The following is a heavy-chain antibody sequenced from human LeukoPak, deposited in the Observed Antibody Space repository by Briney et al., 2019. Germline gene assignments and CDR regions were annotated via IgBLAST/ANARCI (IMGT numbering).Heavy chain of an antibody. J-gene: IGHJ4*02. CDR2: IWYDGSNK. Sequence: GRSLRLSCAASGFTFSSYGMHWVRQAPGKGLEWVAVIWYDGSNKYYADSVKGRFTISRDNSKNTLYLQMNSLRAEDTAVYYCARALRYFDWLSPFDYWGQGTLVTVSS. V-gene: IGHV3-33*01. D-gene: IGHD3-9*01. CDR1: GFTFSSYG. CDR3: ARALRYFDWLSPFDY.